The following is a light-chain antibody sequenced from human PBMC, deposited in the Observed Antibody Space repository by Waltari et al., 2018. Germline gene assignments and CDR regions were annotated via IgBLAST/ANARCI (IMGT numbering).Light chain of an antibody. J-gene: IGKJ4*01. V-gene: IGKV1-33*01. Sequence: DIQLTQSPSSLSASVGDRVTITCQASQAVKKSLNWYQQKPGKAPRLLIYTASTLESGVPSRFSGDGSGTHFTLIISSPQPEDIATYYCQQYDSLPLTFGGGTKVE. CDR3: QQYDSLPLT. CDR1: QAVKKS. CDR2: TAS.